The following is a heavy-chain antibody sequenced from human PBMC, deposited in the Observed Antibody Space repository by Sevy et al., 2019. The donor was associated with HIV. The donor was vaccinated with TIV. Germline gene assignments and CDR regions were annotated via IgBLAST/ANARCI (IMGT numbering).Heavy chain of an antibody. Sequence: SETLSLTCTVSGGSISSGGYYWSWIRQHPGKGLEWIGYIYYSGSTYYNPSLKSRVTISVDTSKNQFSLKLSSVTAADTAVYYCARSSDPTVTTAGLIVDAFDIWGQGTMVTASS. V-gene: IGHV4-31*03. J-gene: IGHJ3*02. CDR3: ARSSDPTVTTAGLIVDAFDI. CDR2: IYYSGST. D-gene: IGHD4-17*01. CDR1: GGSISSGGYY.